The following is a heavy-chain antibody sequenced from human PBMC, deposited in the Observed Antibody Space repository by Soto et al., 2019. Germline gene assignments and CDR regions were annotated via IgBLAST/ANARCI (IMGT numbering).Heavy chain of an antibody. CDR1: GYTFTTYY. Sequence: QVQLVQSGAEVKNPGASVKVSCKASGYTFTTYYLHWLRQARGQGLEWMGIITPSSGSTRYEQKFQDRVTMTSDTSTTTVYMELSSLSSADTAVYYCARAVSTKPAPIDYWGQGTLVSVSS. J-gene: IGHJ4*02. D-gene: IGHD4-17*01. CDR2: ITPSSGST. V-gene: IGHV1-46*01. CDR3: ARAVSTKPAPIDY.